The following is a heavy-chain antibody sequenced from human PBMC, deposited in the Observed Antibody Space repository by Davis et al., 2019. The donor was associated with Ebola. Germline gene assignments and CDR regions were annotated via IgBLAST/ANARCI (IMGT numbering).Heavy chain of an antibody. J-gene: IGHJ5*02. D-gene: IGHD4-17*01. CDR2: ISGSGGST. Sequence: GESLKISCSVSGFMFSSYTMHWVRQAPGKGLEWVSAISGSGGSTYYADSVKGRFTISRDNAKNSLYLQMNSLRDEDTAVYYCARGVTTVNWFDPWGQGTLVTVSS. V-gene: IGHV3-48*02. CDR3: ARGVTTVNWFDP. CDR1: GFMFSSYT.